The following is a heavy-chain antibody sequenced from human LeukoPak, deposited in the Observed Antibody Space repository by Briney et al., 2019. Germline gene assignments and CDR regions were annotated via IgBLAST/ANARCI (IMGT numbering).Heavy chain of an antibody. V-gene: IGHV3-23*01. CDR2: ISGSGGST. CDR3: AKFSSSGWSRSTNK. J-gene: IGHJ4*02. Sequence: GGSLRLSCAASGFTFSSYAMSWVRQAPGKGLEWVSAISGSGGSTYYADSVKGRFTISRDNSKNTLYLQMNSLRAEDTAVYCCAKFSSSGWSRSTNKWGQGTLVTVSS. CDR1: GFTFSSYA. D-gene: IGHD6-19*01.